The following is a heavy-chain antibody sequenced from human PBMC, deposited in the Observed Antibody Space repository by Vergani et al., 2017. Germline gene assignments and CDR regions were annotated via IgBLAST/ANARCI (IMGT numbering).Heavy chain of an antibody. Sequence: QMQLQESGPGLVKASETLSLTCTVSGDSIISRSYYWGWIRQPPGKGLEWIGSIYNSGNGDSSSSLKSRVPISADTSKNQFSLRLTSVTAADTAVYYCASGKYESDSTSHFRGRYFDVWGRGTLVTVPS. D-gene: IGHD1-26*01. CDR3: ASGKYESDSTSHFRGRYFDV. J-gene: IGHJ2*01. CDR1: GDSIISRSYY. CDR2: IYNSGNG. V-gene: IGHV4-39*01.